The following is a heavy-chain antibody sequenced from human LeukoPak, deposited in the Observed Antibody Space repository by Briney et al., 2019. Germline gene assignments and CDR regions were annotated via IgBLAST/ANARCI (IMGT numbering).Heavy chain of an antibody. Sequence: GGSLRLSCAASGFTFSSYAMSWVHQAPGKGLEWVSAISGSGGNTYYADSVKGRFTISRDNSKNTLYLQMSSLRAEDTAVYYCAKSQVGAYFFDYWGQGTLVTVSS. CDR1: GFTFSSYA. D-gene: IGHD1-26*01. V-gene: IGHV3-23*01. CDR3: AKSQVGAYFFDY. CDR2: ISGSGGNT. J-gene: IGHJ4*02.